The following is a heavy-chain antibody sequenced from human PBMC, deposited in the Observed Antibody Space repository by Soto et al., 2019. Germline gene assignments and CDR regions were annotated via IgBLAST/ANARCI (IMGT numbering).Heavy chain of an antibody. Sequence: ASVKVSCKVSGYTLTELSMHWVRQAPGKGLEWMGGFDPEDGETIYAQKFQGRVTMTEDTSTDTAYMELSSLRSEDTAVYYCATAQREGVCCSRYYYYYMDVWGKGTTVTVSS. J-gene: IGHJ6*03. V-gene: IGHV1-24*01. CDR2: FDPEDGET. CDR3: ATAQREGVCCSRYYYYYMDV. CDR1: GYTLTELS. D-gene: IGHD2-8*01.